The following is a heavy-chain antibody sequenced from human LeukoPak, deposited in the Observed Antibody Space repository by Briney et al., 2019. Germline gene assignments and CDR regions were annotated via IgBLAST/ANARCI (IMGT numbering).Heavy chain of an antibody. Sequence: GASVKVSCKASGGTFSSYAISWVRQAPGQGLEWMGGIIPIFGTANYAQKFQGRVTITADKSTSTAYMELSSLRSEDTAVYYCARDGYSSSWYHHWGQGTLVTVSS. J-gene: IGHJ5*02. CDR3: ARDGYSSSWYHH. CDR1: GGTFSSYA. CDR2: IIPIFGTA. D-gene: IGHD6-13*01. V-gene: IGHV1-69*06.